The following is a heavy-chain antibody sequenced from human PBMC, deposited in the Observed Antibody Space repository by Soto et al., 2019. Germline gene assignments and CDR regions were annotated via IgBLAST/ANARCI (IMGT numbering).Heavy chain of an antibody. CDR2: IDYSGTT. J-gene: IGHJ4*02. D-gene: IGHD3-10*01. V-gene: IGHV4-39*01. CDR3: AGLYGGAPYGFDT. Sequence: PSETLSLTCTGSGGSISSSSRYRGWIRQTPGKGLEWIGSIDYSGTTYYNPSLKSRVTISVDTSKNQFSLKLSFVTATDTAVYYCAGLYGGAPYGFDTWAQEPLLPVSS. CDR1: GGSISSSSRY.